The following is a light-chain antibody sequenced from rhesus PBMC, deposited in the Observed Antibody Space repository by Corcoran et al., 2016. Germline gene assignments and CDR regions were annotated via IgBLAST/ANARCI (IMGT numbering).Light chain of an antibody. CDR1: SSDIGGYNR. Sequence: QAALTQSPSVSGSPGQSVTISCNGSSSDIGGYNRVSWYQHHPGKAPKLMIYEVSKRPSGVSDRFSGSKSGNTAFLTISGVQAEDEADYYCNSYATSSAYIFGVGTRLTVL. CDR2: EVS. J-gene: IGLJ1*01. V-gene: IGLV2-13*02. CDR3: NSYATSSAYI.